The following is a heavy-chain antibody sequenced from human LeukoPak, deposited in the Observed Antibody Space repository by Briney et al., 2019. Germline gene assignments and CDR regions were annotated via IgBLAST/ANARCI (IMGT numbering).Heavy chain of an antibody. Sequence: SETLSLTCTVSGGSISSSSYYWGWIRQPPGKGLEWIGSIYYSGSTYYNPSLKSRVTISVDTSKNQFSLKLSPVTAADTAVYYCARGVRGALFDYWGQGTLVTVSS. D-gene: IGHD3-10*01. CDR3: ARGVRGALFDY. J-gene: IGHJ4*02. CDR2: IYYSGST. V-gene: IGHV4-39*01. CDR1: GGSISSSSYY.